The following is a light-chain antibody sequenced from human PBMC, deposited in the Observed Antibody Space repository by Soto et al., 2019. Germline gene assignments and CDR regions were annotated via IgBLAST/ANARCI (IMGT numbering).Light chain of an antibody. Sequence: IVLTQSPGTLSLSPGERATLSCRASESVRGSNLVWYQQKPGQAPSLLIYGVSNWHTGTPDRFSGSGSGTDFSLTISRLEPEDFAVYYCQHYGSSLWTFGQGTKVEIK. CDR1: ESVRGSN. V-gene: IGKV3-20*01. J-gene: IGKJ1*01. CDR2: GVS. CDR3: QHYGSSLWT.